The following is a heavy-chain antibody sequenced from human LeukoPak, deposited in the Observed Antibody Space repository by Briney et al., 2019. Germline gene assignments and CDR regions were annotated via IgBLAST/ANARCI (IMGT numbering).Heavy chain of an antibody. J-gene: IGHJ4*02. CDR1: GFTFSNYF. CDR2: ISSSTYT. V-gene: IGHV3-69-1*01. D-gene: IGHD3-10*01. CDR3: ARFYGSGRDTSFDN. Sequence: PGGSLRLSCGASGFTFSNYFMNWVREAPGKGLEWVSSISSSTYTYYADSVKGRFTISRDTAKNSLYLQMNSLRAEDTAVYYCARFYGSGRDTSFDNWGQGTLVTVSS.